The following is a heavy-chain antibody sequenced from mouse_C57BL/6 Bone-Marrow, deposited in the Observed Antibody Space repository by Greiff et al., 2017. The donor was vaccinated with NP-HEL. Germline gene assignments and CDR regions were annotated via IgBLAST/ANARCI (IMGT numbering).Heavy chain of an antibody. J-gene: IGHJ3*01. V-gene: IGHV1-81*01. CDR1: GYTFTSYG. CDR2: IYPRSGNT. Sequence: QVQLQQSGAELARPGASVKLSCKASGYTFTSYGISWVKQRTGQGLEWIGEIYPRSGNTYYNEKFKGKATLTADKSSSTAYMGLRSLTSEDSAVYFCARGGPFPFAYWGQGTLVTVSA. CDR3: ARGGPFPFAY.